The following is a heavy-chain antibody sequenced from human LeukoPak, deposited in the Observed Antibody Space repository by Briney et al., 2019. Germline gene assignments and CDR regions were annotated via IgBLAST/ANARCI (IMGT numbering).Heavy chain of an antibody. V-gene: IGHV3-23*01. D-gene: IGHD3-9*01. Sequence: GGSLTLSCALSGFTFSSYAMSCVRQARREGRGWVSSIGVSVGRTYSADSVKGRSPISRDNSRTPLYLQMNSLRAEDTPVYYCAKGFDWLGHYYYMDVWGKGTTVTVSS. CDR2: IGVSVGRT. J-gene: IGHJ6*03. CDR3: AKGFDWLGHYYYMDV. CDR1: GFTFSSYA.